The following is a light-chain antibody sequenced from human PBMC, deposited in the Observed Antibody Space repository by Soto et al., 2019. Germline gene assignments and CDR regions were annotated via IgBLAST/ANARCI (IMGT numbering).Light chain of an antibody. CDR1: SSDVGDYNY. Sequence: QSALTQPPSASGSPGQSVTISCTGTSSDVGDYNYVSWYQQHPGKAPKLMIYEVTKRPSGVPDRFSGSKSGNTASLTVSGLQAEYETDYYCSSYAGSNNFVFGTMTKVTVL. V-gene: IGLV2-8*01. CDR2: EVT. CDR3: SSYAGSNNFV. J-gene: IGLJ1*01.